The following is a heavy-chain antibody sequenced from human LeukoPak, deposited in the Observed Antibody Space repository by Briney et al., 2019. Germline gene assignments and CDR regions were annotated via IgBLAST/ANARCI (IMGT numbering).Heavy chain of an antibody. CDR2: INHNGNVN. J-gene: IGHJ4*02. V-gene: IGHV3-7*01. D-gene: IGHD1-26*01. CDR1: GFTFSSYW. Sequence: PGGSLRLSCAASGFTFSSYWMNWARQAPGKGLEWVASINHNGNVNYYVDSVKGRFTISRDNAKNSLYLQMNSLRDGDTAVYYCARRELLQYIHYWGQETLVTVSS. CDR3: ARRELLQYIHY.